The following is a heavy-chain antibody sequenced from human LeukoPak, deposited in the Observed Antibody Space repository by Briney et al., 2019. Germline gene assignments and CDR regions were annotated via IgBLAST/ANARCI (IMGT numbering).Heavy chain of an antibody. V-gene: IGHV1-69*04. CDR1: GGAFSRYA. J-gene: IGHJ5*02. CDR3: ARDELTTTQLAYCGGDCYSPWFDP. CDR2: IIPILGIA. D-gene: IGHD2-21*01. Sequence: SVKVSCKASGGAFSRYAISWVRQTPRGGLEWRGRIIPILGIANYAQKFQGRVTITADKSTSTAYMELSSLRSEDTAVYYCARDELTTTQLAYCGGDCYSPWFDPWGQGTLVTVSS.